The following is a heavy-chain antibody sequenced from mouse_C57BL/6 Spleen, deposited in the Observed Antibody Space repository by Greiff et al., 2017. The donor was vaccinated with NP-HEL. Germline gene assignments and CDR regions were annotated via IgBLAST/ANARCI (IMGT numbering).Heavy chain of an antibody. CDR3: ARVSSGYGFAY. D-gene: IGHD3-2*02. CDR2: IYPGDGDT. J-gene: IGHJ3*01. CDR1: GYAFSSSW. Sequence: QVQLQQSGPELVKPGASVKISCKASGYAFSSSWMNWVKQRPGKGLEWIGRIYPGDGDTNYNGKFKGKATLTADKSSSTAYMRLSSLTSEDSAVYFCARVSSGYGFAYWGQGTLVTVSA. V-gene: IGHV1-82*01.